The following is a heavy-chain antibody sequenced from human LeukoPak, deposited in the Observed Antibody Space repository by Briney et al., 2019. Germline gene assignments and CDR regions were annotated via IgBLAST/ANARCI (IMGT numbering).Heavy chain of an antibody. CDR1: GYTFTSYA. J-gene: IGHJ5*02. D-gene: IGHD3-22*01. CDR3: ARRYYYDSSGYLSP. CDR2: INAGNGNT. Sequence: AASVKVSCKASGYTFTSYAMHWVRQAPGQRLEWMGWINAGNGNTKYSQKFQGRVTIARDTSASTAYMELSSLRSEDTAVYYCARRYYYDSSGYLSPWGQGTLVTVSS. V-gene: IGHV1-3*01.